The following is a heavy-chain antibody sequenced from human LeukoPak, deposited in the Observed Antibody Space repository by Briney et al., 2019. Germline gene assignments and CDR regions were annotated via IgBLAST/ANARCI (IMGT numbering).Heavy chain of an antibody. CDR1: GFTFSSYG. CDR3: ARDSVGGGGNWFDP. Sequence: PGGSLRLSCAASGFTFSSYGMHWFRQAPGKGLEWVAVIWYDGSKKYYADSVKGRFTISRDNSKNTLYLQMNSLRAEDTAVYYCARDSVGGGGNWFDPWGQGTLVTVSS. D-gene: IGHD3-10*01. CDR2: IWYDGSKK. V-gene: IGHV3-33*01. J-gene: IGHJ5*02.